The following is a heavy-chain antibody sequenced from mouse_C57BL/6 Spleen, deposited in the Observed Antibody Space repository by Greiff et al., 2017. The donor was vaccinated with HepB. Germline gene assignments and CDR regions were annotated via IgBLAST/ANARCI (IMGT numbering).Heavy chain of an antibody. CDR2: ISDGGSYT. Sequence: EVQVVESGGGLVKPGGSLKLSCAASGFTFSSYAMSWVRQTPEKRLEWVATISDGGSYTYYPDNVKGRFTISRDNAKNNLYLQMSHLKSEDTAMYYCARERQGSSLYWYFDVWGTGTTVTVSS. CDR3: ARERQGSSLYWYFDV. CDR1: GFTFSSYA. J-gene: IGHJ1*03. V-gene: IGHV5-4*01. D-gene: IGHD1-1*01.